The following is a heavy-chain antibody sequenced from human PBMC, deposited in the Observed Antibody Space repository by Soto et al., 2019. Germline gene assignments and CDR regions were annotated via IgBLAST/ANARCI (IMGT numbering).Heavy chain of an antibody. Sequence: EVQLVESGGGLVQPGGSLTLSCAASEFAFSSYWMTWVRQAPGKGLEWVANIRKDGSQRSYLDSVRGRFTISRDNSKNSLYLQMNSLRADDTALYFCARDVSPGSSGLYFDAFDSWGQGTMVTVSS. J-gene: IGHJ3*02. CDR2: IRKDGSQR. CDR1: EFAFSSYW. D-gene: IGHD6-25*01. CDR3: ARDVSPGSSGLYFDAFDS. V-gene: IGHV3-7*04.